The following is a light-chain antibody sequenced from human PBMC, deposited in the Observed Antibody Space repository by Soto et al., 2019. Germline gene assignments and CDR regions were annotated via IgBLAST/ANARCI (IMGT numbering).Light chain of an antibody. J-gene: IGLJ2*01. V-gene: IGLV1-44*01. CDR2: SNN. CDR1: SSNIGSNT. Sequence: QSVLTQPPSASGTPGQRVTISCSGSSSNIGSNTVNLYQQLPGTAPKLLIYSNNQRPSGVPDRFSGSKSGTSASLAISGLQSEDEADYYCAAWDDSLNGVVFGGGTKLTVL. CDR3: AAWDDSLNGVV.